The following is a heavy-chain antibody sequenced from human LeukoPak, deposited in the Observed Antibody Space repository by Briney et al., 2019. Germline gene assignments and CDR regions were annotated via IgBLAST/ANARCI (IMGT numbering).Heavy chain of an antibody. V-gene: IGHV4-39*01. CDR3: ARQYTGIDY. CDR1: GGSISSSSCY. D-gene: IGHD2-2*02. Sequence: PSETLSLTCTVSGGSISSSSCYWGWIRQPPGRGLEWIGSIYYSGSTYYNPSLKSRVTISVDTSKNQFSLKLSSVTATDTAVFYCARQYTGIDYWGQGTLVTVPS. J-gene: IGHJ4*02. CDR2: IYYSGST.